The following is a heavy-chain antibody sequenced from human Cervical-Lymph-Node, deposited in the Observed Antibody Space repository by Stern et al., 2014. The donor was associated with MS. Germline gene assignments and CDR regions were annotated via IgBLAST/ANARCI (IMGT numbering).Heavy chain of an antibody. J-gene: IGHJ4*02. CDR2: LVWGGAN. D-gene: IGHD1-20*01. V-gene: IGHV2-70*01. CDR3: ARSNTNNWNYFDY. CDR1: GFSLSTSGLC. Sequence: ESGPALVKPTQTLTLTCTFSGFSLSTSGLCVSWIRQPPGKALEWLAPLVWGGANYFRPSLKRRVSISKDTSQNQVVLTVTNMDPADTATYFCARSNTNNWNYFDYWGQGILVTVSS.